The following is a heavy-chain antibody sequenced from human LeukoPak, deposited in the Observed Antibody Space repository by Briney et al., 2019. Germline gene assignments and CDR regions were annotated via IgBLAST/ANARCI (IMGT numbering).Heavy chain of an antibody. CDR2: IYYSGST. V-gene: IGHV4-59*08. J-gene: IGHJ4*02. D-gene: IGHD3-10*01. Sequence: SETLSLTCTVSGGSISSYYWSWIRQPPGKGLEWIGYIYYSGSTNYNPSLKSRVTISIDTSKNQFSLNLSTVTAADTAVYFCARVTLFRGAQIDSWGQGTLVTVSS. CDR3: ARVTLFRGAQIDS. CDR1: GGSISSYY.